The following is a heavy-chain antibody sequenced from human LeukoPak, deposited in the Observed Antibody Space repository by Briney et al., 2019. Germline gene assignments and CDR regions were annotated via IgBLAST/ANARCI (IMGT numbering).Heavy chain of an antibody. CDR1: GFAFDDYA. J-gene: IGHJ4*02. CDR2: ISWNSGSI. Sequence: PGRSLRLSCAASGFAFDDYAMHGGRQAPGGGLEWGSGISWNSGSIGYADSVKGRFTISRDNAKNSLYLQMNSLRAEDTALSYCAKGERPATGSLDYWGQGTLVTVSS. CDR3: AKGERPATGSLDY. V-gene: IGHV3-9*01. D-gene: IGHD6-25*01.